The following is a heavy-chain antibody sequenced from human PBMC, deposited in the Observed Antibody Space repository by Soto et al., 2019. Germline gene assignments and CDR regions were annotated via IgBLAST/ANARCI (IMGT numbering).Heavy chain of an antibody. D-gene: IGHD2-2*01. CDR3: ARERAVVVPAATAYYYYYMDV. V-gene: IGHV4-31*03. CDR1: GGSISSGGYY. J-gene: IGHJ6*03. Sequence: SETLSLTCTVSGGSISSGGYYWSWIRQHPGKGLEWIGYIYYSGSTYYNPSLKSRVTISVDTSKNQFSLKLSFVTAADTAVYYCARERAVVVPAATAYYYYYMDVWGKGTTVTVSS. CDR2: IYYSGST.